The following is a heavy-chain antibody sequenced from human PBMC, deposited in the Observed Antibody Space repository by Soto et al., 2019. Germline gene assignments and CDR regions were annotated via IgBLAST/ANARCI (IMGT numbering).Heavy chain of an antibody. CDR2: ISYGGSNK. V-gene: IGHV3-30*04. CDR3: ARTGVPDATPYFYGMDV. J-gene: IGHJ6*02. Sequence: QVQLAESGGGVVQPGRSLRLSCAASGFTFSTYAMHWVRQAPGKGLEWVAVISYGGSNKYYADSVKGRFTMSRDSTKNTLDLQMDRLRAVDTAVYYCARTGVPDATPYFYGMDVWGQGTTVTVSS. CDR1: GFTFSTYA. D-gene: IGHD2-2*01.